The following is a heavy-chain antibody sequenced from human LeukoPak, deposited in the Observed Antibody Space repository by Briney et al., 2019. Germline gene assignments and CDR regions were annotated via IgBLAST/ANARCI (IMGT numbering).Heavy chain of an antibody. Sequence: GGSLRLSCAASGFTFSNYWMSWVRQAPGKGLEWVANIKQDGSEKYYVDSVKGRFTISRGNAKNSLYLQMNSLRAEDTAVYYCGAGSGIDYWGQGTLVTVSS. D-gene: IGHD1-14*01. V-gene: IGHV3-7*01. CDR1: GFTFSNYW. J-gene: IGHJ4*02. CDR2: IKQDGSEK. CDR3: GAGSGIDY.